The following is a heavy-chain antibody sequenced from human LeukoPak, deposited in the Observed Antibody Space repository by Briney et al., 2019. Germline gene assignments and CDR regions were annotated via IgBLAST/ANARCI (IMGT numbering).Heavy chain of an antibody. D-gene: IGHD3-10*02. CDR3: ASMASITMFFDI. V-gene: IGHV3-66*01. CDR2: IYSGGST. Sequence: GGSLRLSCAASGFTVSSNYMSWVRQAPGKGLEWVSVIYSGGSTYYADSVKGRFTISRDNSKNTLYLQMNSLRAEDTAVYYCASMASITMFFDIWGQGTMVTVSS. J-gene: IGHJ3*02. CDR1: GFTVSSNY.